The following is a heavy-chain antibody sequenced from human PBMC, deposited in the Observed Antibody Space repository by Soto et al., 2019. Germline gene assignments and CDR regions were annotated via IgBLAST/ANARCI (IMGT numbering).Heavy chain of an antibody. CDR1: GGSFSGSY. V-gene: IGHV4-34*01. CDR3: ARVAMVRGVIRSGRITHGMDV. Sequence: SDTLSLTCAFYGGSFSGSYWSWIRQPPGWGLEWIGEINHSGSTNYNPSLKSRVTISVDTSKNQFSLKLSSVTAADTAVYYCARVAMVRGVIRSGRITHGMDVWGQGTTVT. CDR2: INHSGST. D-gene: IGHD3-10*01. J-gene: IGHJ6*02.